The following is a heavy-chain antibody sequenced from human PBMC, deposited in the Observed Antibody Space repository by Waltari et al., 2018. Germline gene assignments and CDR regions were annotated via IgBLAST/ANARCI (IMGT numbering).Heavy chain of an antibody. V-gene: IGHV1-2*02. CDR2: ISTRSGGT. J-gene: IGHJ4*02. CDR3: ARDNWNYRNTFDF. D-gene: IGHD1-7*01. Sequence: QVQLVQSGAEVKKPGASVKVSCKASGNTFTDYYIHWVRQAPGHGLEWMGWISTRSGGTKYAQKFQGRVTMTRDTSISTAYMELTSLRSDDTAVYYCARDNWNYRNTFDFWGQGTLVTVSS. CDR1: GNTFTDYY.